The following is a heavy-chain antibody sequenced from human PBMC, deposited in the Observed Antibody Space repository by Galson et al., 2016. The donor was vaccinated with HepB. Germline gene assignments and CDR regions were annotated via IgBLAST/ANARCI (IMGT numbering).Heavy chain of an antibody. Sequence: SVKVSCKASGGTFSSYAISWVRQAPGRGLEWMGGIIPIFGTANYAQKFQGRVTITADKSTSTAYMELSSLRPEDTAVYYCARTTSSSWYRKWYYFDYWGQGTLVTVSS. CDR2: IIPIFGTA. V-gene: IGHV1-69*06. D-gene: IGHD6-13*01. J-gene: IGHJ4*02. CDR3: ARTTSSSWYRKWYYFDY. CDR1: GGTFSSYA.